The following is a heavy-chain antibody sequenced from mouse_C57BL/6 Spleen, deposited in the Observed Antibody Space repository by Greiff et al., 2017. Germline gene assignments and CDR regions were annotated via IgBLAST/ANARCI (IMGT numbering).Heavy chain of an antibody. CDR3: ARGDTDDYALYAMDY. Sequence: EVKVVESGGGLVQPGGSLSLSCAASGFTFTDYYMSWVRQPPGKALEWLGFIRNKANGYTTEYSASVKGRFTISRDNSQSILYLQMNALRAEDSATYYCARGDTDDYALYAMDYWGQGTSVTVSS. CDR1: GFTFTDYY. V-gene: IGHV7-3*01. CDR2: IRNKANGYTT. D-gene: IGHD2-4*01. J-gene: IGHJ4*01.